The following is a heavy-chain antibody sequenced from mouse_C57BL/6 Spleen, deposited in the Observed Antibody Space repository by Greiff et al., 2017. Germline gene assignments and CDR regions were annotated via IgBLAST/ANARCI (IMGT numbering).Heavy chain of an antibody. CDR1: GYAFSSYW. Sequence: QVQLQQSGAGLVKPGASLKISCKASGYAFSSYWMTWVQQTPGKGLEWVGPICAGDGDTNYTGKVKGKATLTADKSYSTFYMQLSRLTSEDSAVYVWERQYCVSSYGYFDVWGTGTTVTVSS. D-gene: IGHD1-1*01. CDR2: ICAGDGDT. CDR3: ERQYCVSSYGYFDV. J-gene: IGHJ1*03. V-gene: IGHV1-80*01.